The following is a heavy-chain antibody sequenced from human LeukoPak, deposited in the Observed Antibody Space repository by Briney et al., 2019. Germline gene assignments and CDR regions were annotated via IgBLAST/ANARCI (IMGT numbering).Heavy chain of an antibody. V-gene: IGHV3-23*01. CDR3: AKYSGYEYYYHYYMHV. Sequence: SGGSLTLSCAASGFTISSYGMSWVRQGPGQGLEWVSAISGGGGSTYYADSVKGRFTISRDDSKNTLYLQLKSLRAEDTAVYDCAKYSGYEYYYHYYMHVWGKGTTVTISS. J-gene: IGHJ6*03. D-gene: IGHD5-12*01. CDR1: GFTISSYG. CDR2: ISGGGGST.